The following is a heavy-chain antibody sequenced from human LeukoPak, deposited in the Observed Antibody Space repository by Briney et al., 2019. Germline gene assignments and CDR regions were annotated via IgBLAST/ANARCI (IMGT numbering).Heavy chain of an antibody. D-gene: IGHD3-10*01. Sequence: GGSLRLSCTASTLYFTNYWMHLVRQVPGKGLAWLSRIDRDGLREHYADSVRGRFTISRHNAKSTTYLQMNSLSADDTAFYYCARPLLYYYGSETYFWFDPWGQGTLVTVSS. J-gene: IGHJ5*02. CDR3: ARPLLYYYGSETYFWFDP. CDR1: TLYFTNYW. V-gene: IGHV3-74*01. CDR2: IDRDGLRE.